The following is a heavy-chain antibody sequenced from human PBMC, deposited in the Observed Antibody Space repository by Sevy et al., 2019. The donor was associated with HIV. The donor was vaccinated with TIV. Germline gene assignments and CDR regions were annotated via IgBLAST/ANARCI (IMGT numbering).Heavy chain of an antibody. J-gene: IGHJ6*03. Sequence: SETLSLTCTVSGGSISSYYWSWIRQPAGKGLEWIGRIYTSGSTNYNPSLKSRVTMSVDTSKNQFSLKLSSVTAADTAVYYCAREVTMVRGLYYYYYYYMDVWGKGTTVTVSS. CDR3: AREVTMVRGLYYYYYYYMDV. V-gene: IGHV4-4*07. CDR2: IYTSGST. CDR1: GGSISSYY. D-gene: IGHD3-10*01.